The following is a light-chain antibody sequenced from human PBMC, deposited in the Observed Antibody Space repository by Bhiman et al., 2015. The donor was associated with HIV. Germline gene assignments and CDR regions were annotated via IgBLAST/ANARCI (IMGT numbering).Light chain of an antibody. CDR2: EVT. CDR3: SSYAGSNNYVV. CDR1: SSDVGAYNS. V-gene: IGLV2-8*01. J-gene: IGLJ2*01. Sequence: QSVLTQPASVSGSPGQSVTISCTGTSSDVGAYNSVSWYQHHPGKAPKLLIYEVTKRPSGVPDRFSGSKSGNTASLTVSGLQAEDEADYYCSSYAGSNNYVVFGGGTKLTVL.